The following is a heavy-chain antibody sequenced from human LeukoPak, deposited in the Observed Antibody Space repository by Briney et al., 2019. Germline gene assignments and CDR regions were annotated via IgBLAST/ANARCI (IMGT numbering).Heavy chain of an antibody. V-gene: IGHV1-8*01. Sequence: GWMNPNSGNTGYAQKFQGRVTMTRNTSISTAYMELSSLRSEDTAVYYCARGALRRGWAFGYWGQGTLVTVSS. J-gene: IGHJ4*02. CDR2: MNPNSGNT. D-gene: IGHD6-19*01. CDR3: ARGALRRGWAFGY.